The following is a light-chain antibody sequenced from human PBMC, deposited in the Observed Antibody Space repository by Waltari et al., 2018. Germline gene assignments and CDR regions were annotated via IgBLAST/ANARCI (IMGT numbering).Light chain of an antibody. V-gene: IGKV3-20*01. Sequence: IVLSQSPGNLSLTPGERAALSCRASQSVSSSYLAWYQQKPGQAPRLLIYGASNRATGIPDRFSGSGSGTDFTLTSSRLEPEDFAVYFCQQYSSAPNTFGQGTKLEIK. J-gene: IGKJ2*01. CDR3: QQYSSAPNT. CDR2: GAS. CDR1: QSVSSSY.